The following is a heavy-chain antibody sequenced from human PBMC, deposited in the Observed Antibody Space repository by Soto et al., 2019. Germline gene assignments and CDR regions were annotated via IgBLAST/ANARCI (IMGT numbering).Heavy chain of an antibody. CDR3: ARDHRYCTNGVCTYGMDV. CDR2: IYYSGST. D-gene: IGHD2-8*01. CDR1: GGSISSGDYY. V-gene: IGHV4-30-4*01. Sequence: QVQLQESGPGLVKPSQTLSLTCTVSGGSISSGDYYWSWIRQPPGKGLEWIGYIYYSGSTYYNPSLKSRVTISVDTSKNQFSQKLSSVTAADTAVYYCARDHRYCTNGVCTYGMDVWGQGTTVTVSS. J-gene: IGHJ6*02.